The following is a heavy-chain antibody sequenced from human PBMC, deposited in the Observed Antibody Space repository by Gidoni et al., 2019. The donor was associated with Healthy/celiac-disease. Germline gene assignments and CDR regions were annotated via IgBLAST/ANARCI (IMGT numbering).Heavy chain of an antibody. J-gene: IGHJ6*03. CDR1: GFTFSSYA. CDR2: LSYDGSNK. V-gene: IGHV3-30-3*01. CDR3: ARDGGLYDSSGYSYYYYMDV. D-gene: IGHD3-22*01. Sequence: QVQLVESGGGVVQPGRSLRLSCAASGFTFSSYAMLWGRQAPGKGREVGAVLSYDGSNKSYADSVKCRFTISRDNSKNTLYLQMNSLRAEDTAVYYCARDGGLYDSSGYSYYYYMDVWGKGTTVTVSS.